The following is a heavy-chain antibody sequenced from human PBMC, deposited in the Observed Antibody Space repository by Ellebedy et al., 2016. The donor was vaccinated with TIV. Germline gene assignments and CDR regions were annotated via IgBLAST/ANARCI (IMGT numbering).Heavy chain of an antibody. V-gene: IGHV1-2*02. Sequence: AASVKVSCKASGYTFSGFYIHWVRQAPGQGLEYMGWINPHSGGTDYAQKFQGVVTMTCDTSIHTAYMDLSRLTSDDTAVYFCTRDSDYYSYGSHYWGQGSQVTVSS. CDR1: GYTFSGFY. CDR2: INPHSGGT. J-gene: IGHJ4*02. D-gene: IGHD5-18*01. CDR3: TRDSDYYSYGSHY.